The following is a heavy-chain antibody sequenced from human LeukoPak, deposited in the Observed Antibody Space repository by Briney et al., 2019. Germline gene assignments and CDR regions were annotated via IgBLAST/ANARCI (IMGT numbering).Heavy chain of an antibody. CDR3: ARDQQGTVAGYPNNWFDP. CDR1: GYTFTGYY. D-gene: IGHD6-19*01. V-gene: IGHV7-4-1*02. J-gene: IGHJ5*02. Sequence: GASVKVSCKASGYTFTGYYMHWVRQAPGQGLEWMGWINTNTGNPTYAQGFTGRFVFSLDTSVSTAYLQISSLKAEDTAVYYCARDQQGTVAGYPNNWFDPWGQGTLVTVSS. CDR2: INTNTGNP.